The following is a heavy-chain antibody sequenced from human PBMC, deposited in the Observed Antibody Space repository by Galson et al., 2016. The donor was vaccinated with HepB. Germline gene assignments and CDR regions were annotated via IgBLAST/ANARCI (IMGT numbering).Heavy chain of an antibody. CDR3: AKVAPMGYFFDS. D-gene: IGHD3-10*01. Sequence: SLRLSCAVSGFTFSSYAMSWFRQAPGKGLEWVSSITGSGGRSDFADSVKGQFTISRDNSKNTLYLQMNSLRAEDTAVYYCAKVAPMGYFFDSWGQGILVTVSS. V-gene: IGHV3-23*01. CDR2: ITGSGGRS. CDR1: GFTFSSYA. J-gene: IGHJ4*02.